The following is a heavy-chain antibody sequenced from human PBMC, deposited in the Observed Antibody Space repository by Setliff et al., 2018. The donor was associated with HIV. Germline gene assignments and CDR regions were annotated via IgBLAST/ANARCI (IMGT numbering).Heavy chain of an antibody. Sequence: ASVKVSCKASGYTFTSYYVNWVRQAPGQGLEWMGILNPSGDSTAYAQKFQGRVTMTRDTSTSTVYMELSRLRSDDTAVYYCARGGYHGFGSYGDYWGQGTLVTVSS. CDR1: GYTFTSYY. D-gene: IGHD3-10*01. CDR3: ARGGYHGFGSYGDY. V-gene: IGHV1-46*01. J-gene: IGHJ4*02. CDR2: LNPSGDST.